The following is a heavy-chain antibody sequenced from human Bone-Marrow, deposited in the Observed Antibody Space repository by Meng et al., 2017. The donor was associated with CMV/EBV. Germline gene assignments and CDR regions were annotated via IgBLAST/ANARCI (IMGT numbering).Heavy chain of an antibody. D-gene: IGHD5-18*01. V-gene: IGHV3-30*03. Sequence: GGSLRLSCVASGFTLSNYGIHFLRQSPGKGLEWVAVTSFDGTNEYYEDSVKGRFTISRDYAKNTVYLQMRSLRAEDTAVYYCARDGEEYNYVYRFAYWGQGQAVTVSS. CDR2: TSFDGTNE. CDR1: GFTLSNYG. J-gene: IGHJ4*02. CDR3: ARDGEEYNYVYRFAY.